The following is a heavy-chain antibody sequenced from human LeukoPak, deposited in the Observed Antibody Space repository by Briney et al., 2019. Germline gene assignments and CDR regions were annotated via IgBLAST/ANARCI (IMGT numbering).Heavy chain of an antibody. CDR3: ARSRYTGSHFDY. CDR2: ISGSGDTT. D-gene: IGHD1-26*01. V-gene: IGHV3-23*01. CDR1: GFTFSNYA. Sequence: GGSLRLSCAASGFTFSNYAMGWVRQAPGKGLEWVSSISGSGDTTYYADSVKGRFTISRDNSKNTLYLRMNSLRAEDTAVYYCARSRYTGSHFDYWGQGTLVTVSS. J-gene: IGHJ4*02.